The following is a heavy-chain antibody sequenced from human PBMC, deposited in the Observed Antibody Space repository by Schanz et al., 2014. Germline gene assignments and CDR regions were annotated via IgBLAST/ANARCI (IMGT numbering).Heavy chain of an antibody. CDR3: ARGGPAYYFDD. Sequence: VQLVESGGGLVQPGGSLRLSCTASGFTFSSYAMSWVRQAPGKGLEWVSAISGDHRNTFYADSVKGRFTISRDNSKNTLYLQMNSLRAEDTAVYYCARGGPAYYFDDWGQGTLVTVSS. CDR2: ISGDHRNT. V-gene: IGHV3-23*04. J-gene: IGHJ4*02. CDR1: GFTFSSYA.